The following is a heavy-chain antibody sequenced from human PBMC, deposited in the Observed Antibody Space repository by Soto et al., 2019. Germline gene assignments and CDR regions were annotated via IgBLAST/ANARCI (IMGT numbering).Heavy chain of an antibody. D-gene: IGHD2-2*01. J-gene: IGHJ5*02. CDR2: ISLYSDGT. V-gene: IGHV1-18*01. CDR1: GYTFSNYG. Sequence: QVQLVQSGGEVKRPVASVKVSCKTSGYTFSNYGITWVRQAPGQPLEWLGWISLYSDGTNYAQKFQGRVTMTTDTSTTTAYMELRSLRSDDTAVYYCARVVPGAEAWFGPWGQGTLVTVSS. CDR3: ARVVPGAEAWFGP.